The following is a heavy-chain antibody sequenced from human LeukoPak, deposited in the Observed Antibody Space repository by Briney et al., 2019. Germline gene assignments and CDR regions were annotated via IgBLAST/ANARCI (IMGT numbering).Heavy chain of an antibody. J-gene: IGHJ4*02. CDR2: ISSSSSTI. D-gene: IGHD6-19*01. Sequence: PGGSLRLSCAASGFTFSSYSMNWVRQAPGKGLEWVSYISSSSSTIYYADSVRGRFTISRDNAKNSLYLQMNSLRDEDTAVYYCARARYTSGWETLDYWGQGTLVTVSS. V-gene: IGHV3-48*02. CDR1: GFTFSSYS. CDR3: ARARYTSGWETLDY.